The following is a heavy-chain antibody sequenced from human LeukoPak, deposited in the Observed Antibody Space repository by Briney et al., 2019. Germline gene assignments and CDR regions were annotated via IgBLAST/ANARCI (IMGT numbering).Heavy chain of an antibody. CDR1: GFTFSNYG. CDR2: ISGSGGNT. V-gene: IGHV3-23*01. CDR3: ARGNGGIDY. Sequence: PGGSLRLSCTTSGFTFSNYGMIWVRQAPGKGLEWVSAISGSGGNTYYADSVKGRFTISRDNAKNSLYLQMNSLRAEDTAVYYCARGNGGIDYWGQGTLVTVSS. D-gene: IGHD4-23*01. J-gene: IGHJ4*02.